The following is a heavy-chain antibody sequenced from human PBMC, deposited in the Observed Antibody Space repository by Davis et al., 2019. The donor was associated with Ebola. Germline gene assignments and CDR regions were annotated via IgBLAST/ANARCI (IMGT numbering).Heavy chain of an antibody. V-gene: IGHV5-51*01. Sequence: GESLKISCKGSGYSFTSYWIHWVRQLPGKGLEWMGLIYPGDSDTRYSPSFQGQVTISADKSINTVYLSWNSLKTSDTAMYYCARHPSGRTPNWFDPWGQGTLVTVSS. CDR1: GYSFTSYW. J-gene: IGHJ5*02. CDR3: ARHPSGRTPNWFDP. CDR2: IYPGDSDT. D-gene: IGHD6-19*01.